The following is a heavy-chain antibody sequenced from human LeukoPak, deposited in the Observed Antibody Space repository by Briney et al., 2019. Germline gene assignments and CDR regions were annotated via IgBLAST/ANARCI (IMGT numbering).Heavy chain of an antibody. J-gene: IGHJ4*02. CDR2: ISGSGGST. D-gene: IGHD6-13*01. Sequence: PGGSLRLSCAASGFTVSSNYMSWVRQAPGKGLEWVSVISGSGGSTYYADSVKGRFTISRDNSKNTLFLQMNSLRAEDTAVYHCAKDREYSSTWYYLGYWGQGTLVTVSS. CDR1: GFTVSSNY. CDR3: AKDREYSSTWYYLGY. V-gene: IGHV3-23*01.